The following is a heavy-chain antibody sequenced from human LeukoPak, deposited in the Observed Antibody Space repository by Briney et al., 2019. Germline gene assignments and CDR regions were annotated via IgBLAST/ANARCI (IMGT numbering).Heavy chain of an antibody. J-gene: IGHJ4*02. D-gene: IGHD3-16*01. CDR1: GGTFSSYS. V-gene: IGHV3-21*01. CDR3: AREVRRMTGGGYFDY. Sequence: GASVKVSCKASGGTFSSYSMNWVRQAPGKGLEWVSSISSSSSYIYYADSVKGRFTISRDNAKNSLYLQMNSLRAEDTAAYYCAREVRRMTGGGYFDYWGQGTLVTVSS. CDR2: ISSSSSYI.